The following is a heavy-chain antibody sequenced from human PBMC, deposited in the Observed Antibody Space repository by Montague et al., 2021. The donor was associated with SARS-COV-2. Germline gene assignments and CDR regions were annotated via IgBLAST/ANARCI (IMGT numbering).Heavy chain of an antibody. Sequence: SETLSLTCTVSGGSISSSSYYWGWIRQPPGKGLEWIVSIYDSGSTYYNPSLKSRVTISVDTSKNQFSLKLSSVTAADTAVYYCARQEMKYSSVWSTGGNWFDSWGQGTLVTVSS. CDR1: GGSISSSSYY. CDR3: ARQEMKYSSVWSTGGNWFDS. J-gene: IGHJ5*01. V-gene: IGHV4-39*01. D-gene: IGHD6-13*01. CDR2: IYDSGST.